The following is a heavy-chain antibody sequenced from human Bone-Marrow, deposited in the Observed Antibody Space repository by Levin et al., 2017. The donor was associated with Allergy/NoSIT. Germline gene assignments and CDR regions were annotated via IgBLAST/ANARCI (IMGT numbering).Heavy chain of an antibody. V-gene: IGHV1-2*02. CDR2: INPDGGGT. CDR3: ARDLVGVDAFDF. CDR1: GYTFSDYY. J-gene: IGHJ3*01. D-gene: IGHD1-26*01. Sequence: PGESLKISCKGTGYTFSDYYIHWIRQAPGQGLEWMGRINPDGGGTKFSQKFEGRVTLTRDTSIRTVNMELSSLRSDDTAVYFCARDLVGVDAFDFWGQGTMVIVSS.